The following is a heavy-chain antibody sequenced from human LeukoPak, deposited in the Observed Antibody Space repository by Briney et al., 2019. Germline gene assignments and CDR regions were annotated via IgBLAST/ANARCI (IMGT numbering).Heavy chain of an antibody. J-gene: IGHJ4*02. Sequence: GESLKISCKGSGYTFTSYWIGWVRQMPGKGLEWMGIMYPGDSDITYSPSFQGQVTISADKSISTAYLQWSSLKASDTAMYYCARLRRKGGVCDYWGQGTLVTVSS. CDR1: GYTFTSYW. V-gene: IGHV5-51*01. D-gene: IGHD2-21*02. CDR2: MYPGDSDI. CDR3: ARLRRKGGVCDY.